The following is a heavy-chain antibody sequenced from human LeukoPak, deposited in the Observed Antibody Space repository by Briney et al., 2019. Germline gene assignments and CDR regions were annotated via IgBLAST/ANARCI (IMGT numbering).Heavy chain of an antibody. CDR3: ARSLKAGGDF. J-gene: IGHJ4*02. D-gene: IGHD1-26*01. CDR1: GYTINDHY. CDR2: IEPSSGGT. V-gene: IGHV1-2*06. Sequence: GASVKVSCKTSGYTINDHYIYWVRQAPGQGLEWMRRIEPSSGGTNYAQKLQGRVTLTRDTYIRTANMDLKRLTSDDTATYYCARSLKAGGDFWGQGTLVTVSS.